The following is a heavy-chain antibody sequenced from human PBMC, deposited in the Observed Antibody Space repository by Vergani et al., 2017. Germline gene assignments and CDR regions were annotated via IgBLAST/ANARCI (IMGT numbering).Heavy chain of an antibody. CDR3: ARDGGEYDKDALDV. CDR2: IYHSGGA. Sequence: QLQVQESGPGLVKPSETLSLTCSVSGGSITSSSYYLGWIRQPPGKGLEWIGNIYHSGGAYYNPSLKGRVTISVDTSKNQFSLEVTSVTAADTAVYYCARDGGEYDKDALDVWGQGTKVTVTS. J-gene: IGHJ3*01. V-gene: IGHV4-39*02. CDR1: GGSITSSSYY. D-gene: IGHD2-21*01.